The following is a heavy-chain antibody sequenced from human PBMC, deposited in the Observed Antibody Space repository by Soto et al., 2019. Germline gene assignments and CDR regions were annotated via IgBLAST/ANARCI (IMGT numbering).Heavy chain of an antibody. V-gene: IGHV1-69*13. CDR2: IIPIFGTA. Sequence: GASVKVSCKASGYTFTSYGISWVRQAPGQGLEWMGGIIPIFGTANYAQKFQGRVTITADESTSTAYMELSSLRSEDTAVYYCASSYSSSSETSNYYYYGMDVWGQGTTVTVSS. CDR1: GYTFTSYG. J-gene: IGHJ6*02. D-gene: IGHD6-6*01. CDR3: ASSYSSSSETSNYYYYGMDV.